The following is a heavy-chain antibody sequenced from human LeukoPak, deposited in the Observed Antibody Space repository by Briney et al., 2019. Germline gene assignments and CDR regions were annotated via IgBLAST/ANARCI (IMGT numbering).Heavy chain of an antibody. V-gene: IGHV1-69*02. Sequence: SVKVSCKASGGTFSSYTISRVRQAPGQGLEWMGRIIPILGIANYAQKFQGRVTITADKSTSTAYMGLSSLRSEDAAVYYCARGMRGVIRSFDYWGQGTLVTVSS. CDR2: IIPILGIA. CDR1: GGTFSSYT. J-gene: IGHJ4*02. CDR3: ARGMRGVIRSFDY. D-gene: IGHD3-10*01.